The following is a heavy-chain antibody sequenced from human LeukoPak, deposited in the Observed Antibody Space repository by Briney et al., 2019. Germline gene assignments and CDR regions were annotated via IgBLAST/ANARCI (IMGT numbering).Heavy chain of an antibody. CDR1: GFTVSSHY. D-gene: IGHD3-10*01. V-gene: IGHV3-49*04. J-gene: IGHJ4*02. CDR2: IRSKVYGGTT. Sequence: PGGSLRLSCAASGFTVSSHYMSWVRQAPGKGLEWVGFIRSKVYGGTTEYAASVKGRFTISRDDSKSIAYLQVNSLKTEDTAVYYCTGSFGELSFFAHWGQGTLVTVSS. CDR3: TGSFGELSFFAH.